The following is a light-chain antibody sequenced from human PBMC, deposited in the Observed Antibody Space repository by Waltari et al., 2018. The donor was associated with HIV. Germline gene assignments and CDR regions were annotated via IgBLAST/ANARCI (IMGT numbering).Light chain of an antibody. Sequence: QSALTPPASVSGSPGQSITISCTVTGSSIDFFTFVAWFQQNPGKAPKVIIYEVTNRPSGVPIRFSGSRSGNTAYLTISGLQAEDEADYYCTAYKPGTTSYVFGTGTKVTVL. J-gene: IGLJ1*01. CDR3: TAYKPGTTSYV. CDR1: GSSIDFFTF. V-gene: IGLV2-14*01. CDR2: EVT.